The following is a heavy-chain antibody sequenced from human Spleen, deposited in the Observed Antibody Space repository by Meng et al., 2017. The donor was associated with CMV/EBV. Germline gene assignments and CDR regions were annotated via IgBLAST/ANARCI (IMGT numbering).Heavy chain of an antibody. V-gene: IGHV3-7*01. CDR3: ARCDMAVPGGGY. J-gene: IGHJ4*02. CDR1: GFTFSSYW. Sequence: GESLKISCAASGFTFSSYWMSWVRQAPGKGLEWVANIKQDGSEKYYVDSVKGRFTISRDNAKKSLYLQMNSLRAEDTAVYYCARCDMAVPGGGYWGQGTLVTVSS. CDR2: IKQDGSEK. D-gene: IGHD6-13*01.